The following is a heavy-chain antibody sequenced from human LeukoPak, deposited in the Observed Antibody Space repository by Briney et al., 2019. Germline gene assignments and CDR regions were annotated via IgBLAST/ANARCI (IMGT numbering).Heavy chain of an antibody. Sequence: ASVKVSCKASGYTFTSYYMHWVRQAPGQGLEWMGIINPSGGSTSYAQKFQGRVTMTRGTSTSTVYMELSSLRSEDTAVYYCARQSDDPYCSSTSCMNGGYYYGMDVWGQGTTVTVSS. CDR2: INPSGGST. CDR1: GYTFTSYY. D-gene: IGHD2-2*01. V-gene: IGHV1-46*01. CDR3: ARQSDDPYCSSTSCMNGGYYYGMDV. J-gene: IGHJ6*02.